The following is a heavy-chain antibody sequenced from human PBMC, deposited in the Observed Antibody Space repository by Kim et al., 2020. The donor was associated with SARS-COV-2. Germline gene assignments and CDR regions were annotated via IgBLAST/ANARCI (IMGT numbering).Heavy chain of an antibody. Sequence: FQGQVTISADKSISTAYLQWSSLKASDTAMYYCARRYCGGGSCYDAFDIWGQGTMVTVSS. CDR3: ARRYCGGGSCYDAFDI. V-gene: IGHV5-51*01. J-gene: IGHJ3*02. D-gene: IGHD2-15*01.